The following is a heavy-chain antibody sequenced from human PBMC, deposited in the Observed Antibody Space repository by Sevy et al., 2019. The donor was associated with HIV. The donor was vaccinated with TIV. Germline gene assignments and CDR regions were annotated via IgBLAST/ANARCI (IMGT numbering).Heavy chain of an antibody. J-gene: IGHJ4*02. CDR3: ASRPRGYYDSSGYSDY. Sequence: ASVKVSCKASGGTFSSYAISWVRQAPGQGLEWMGGIIPIFGTANYAQKFQGRVTITADESTSTAYLELSSLRSEDTAVYYCASRPRGYYDSSGYSDYWGQGTLVTVSS. CDR2: IIPIFGTA. D-gene: IGHD3-22*01. V-gene: IGHV1-69*13. CDR1: GGTFSSYA.